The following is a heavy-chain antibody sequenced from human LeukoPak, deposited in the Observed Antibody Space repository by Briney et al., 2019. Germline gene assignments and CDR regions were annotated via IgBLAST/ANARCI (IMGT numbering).Heavy chain of an antibody. J-gene: IGHJ4*02. V-gene: IGHV3-66*01. Sequence: GGSLRLSCAGSGFTVTSNDMSWVRQAPGKGLEWVSVIYTGGSTYYADSVKGRFTISRDNSKNTAYLQMNSLRAEDTAVYYCAKSPGYSSSFDYWGQGTLVSVSS. D-gene: IGHD6-13*01. CDR3: AKSPGYSSSFDY. CDR1: GFTVTSND. CDR2: IYTGGST.